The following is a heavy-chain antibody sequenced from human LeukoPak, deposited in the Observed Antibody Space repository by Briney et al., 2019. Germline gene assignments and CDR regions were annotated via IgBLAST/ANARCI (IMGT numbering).Heavy chain of an antibody. D-gene: IGHD3-3*01. CDR1: GGSFSGYY. Sequence: SETLSLACAVYGGSFSGYYWSWIRQPPGKGLEWIGEINHSGSTNYNPSPTSRVTISVDTSKNQFSLKLSSVTAADTAVYYCARRSDVLRFLEWLSSNWFDPWGQGTLVTVSS. CDR3: ARRSDVLRFLEWLSSNWFDP. CDR2: INHSGST. V-gene: IGHV4-34*01. J-gene: IGHJ5*02.